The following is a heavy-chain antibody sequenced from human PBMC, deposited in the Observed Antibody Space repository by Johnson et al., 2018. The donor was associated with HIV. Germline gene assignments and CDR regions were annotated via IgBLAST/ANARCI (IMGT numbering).Heavy chain of an antibody. CDR2: ISYDGSNK. CDR1: GFTFSNAW. V-gene: IGHV3-30*18. D-gene: IGHD6-6*01. J-gene: IGHJ3*02. Sequence: QVLFVESGGGLVQPGGSLRLSCSASGFTFSNAWMSWVRQAPGKGLEWVAVISYDGSNKYYADSVKGRFTISRDNAKNSLYLQMNSLRAEDTAVYYCAKERHLVRAFDIWGQGTMVTVSS. CDR3: AKERHLVRAFDI.